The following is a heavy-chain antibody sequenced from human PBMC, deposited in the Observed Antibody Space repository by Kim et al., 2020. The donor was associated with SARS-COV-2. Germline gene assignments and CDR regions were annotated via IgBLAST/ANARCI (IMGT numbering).Heavy chain of an antibody. CDR2: VYYKGNS. J-gene: IGHJ6*02. D-gene: IGHD2-15*01. CDR3: ARSDSSGAYGYYYSGMDV. Sequence: SETLSLTCTVSGGSIKYYFWNWVRQSPGKGLEWIGTVYYKGNSDIKPSLESRLTLSVDTSQNEVFLRLTSVTAADTAVYFCARSDSSGAYGYYYSGMDVWGQGTTVTVFS. V-gene: IGHV4-59*13. CDR1: GGSIKYYF.